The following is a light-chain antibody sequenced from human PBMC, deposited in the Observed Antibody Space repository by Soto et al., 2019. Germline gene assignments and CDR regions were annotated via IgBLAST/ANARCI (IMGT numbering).Light chain of an antibody. CDR1: QSISSW. J-gene: IGKJ1*01. CDR3: QQYNRYSRT. Sequence: DIQMTQSPSTLSASVGDRVTITCRASQSISSWLAWYQQKPGKAPKLLIYKASSLESGVPSRFSGSGSGTEFTLTISSLQPDEFATYYCQQYNRYSRTFGRGTKVEIK. V-gene: IGKV1-5*03. CDR2: KAS.